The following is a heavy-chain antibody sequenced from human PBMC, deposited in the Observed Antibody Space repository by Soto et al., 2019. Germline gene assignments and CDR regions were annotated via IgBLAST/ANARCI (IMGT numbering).Heavy chain of an antibody. V-gene: IGHV1-18*04. CDR3: ARPHLWFGYFDY. Sequence: ASVKVSCKASGYTFTSYGISWVRQAPGQGLEWMGWISAYNGNTNYAQKLQGRVTMTTDTSTSTAYMELRRLRSDDTDVYYCARPHLWFGYFDYWGEGTLVTVSS. CDR1: GYTFTSYG. J-gene: IGHJ4*02. CDR2: ISAYNGNT. D-gene: IGHD3-10*01.